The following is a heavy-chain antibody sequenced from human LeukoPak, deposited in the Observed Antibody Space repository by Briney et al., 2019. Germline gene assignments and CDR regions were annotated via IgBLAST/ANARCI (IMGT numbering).Heavy chain of an antibody. CDR3: ARPLGLKVVIHDDEAFHI. CDR2: INPGKSDT. CDR1: GYSFTSYW. D-gene: IGHD2-2*01. Sequence: GESLKISCKGSGYSFTSYWVGWVRQMPGKGLEYMGIINPGKSDTRYSPSFQGQVTISADKSINTAYLQWGSLRASDTAIYYCARPLGLKVVIHDDEAFHIWGQGTMVTVSS. V-gene: IGHV5-51*01. J-gene: IGHJ3*02.